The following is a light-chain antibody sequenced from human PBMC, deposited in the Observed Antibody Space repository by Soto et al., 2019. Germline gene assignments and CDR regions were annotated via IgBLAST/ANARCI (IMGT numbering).Light chain of an antibody. CDR2: AAP. V-gene: IGKV3-20*01. CDR1: QSVSSSY. Sequence: ESALTQSPGTLSMSPGDRATLSCRASQSVSSSYSGWYQQKPGQAPTLLIHAAPTRATGIPDRFSGSGSGTDFTLTISRLEPDDFAVYYCQHYGSSPFTFGPGTKVDIK. J-gene: IGKJ3*01. CDR3: QHYGSSPFT.